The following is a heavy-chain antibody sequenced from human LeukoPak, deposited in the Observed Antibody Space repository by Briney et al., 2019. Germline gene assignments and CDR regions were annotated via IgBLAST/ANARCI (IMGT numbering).Heavy chain of an antibody. J-gene: IGHJ5*02. D-gene: IGHD3-22*01. CDR1: GFTFSSYW. V-gene: IGHV3-74*01. CDR2: INSDGSST. Sequence: PGGSLRLSCAASGFTFSSYWMHWVRQAPGKGLVWVSRINSDGSSTSYADSVKGRFTISRDNAKNTLYLQMNSLRAEDTAVYYCAREQYYYDSSGYYYVRWFDPWGQGTLVTVSS. CDR3: AREQYYYDSSGYYYVRWFDP.